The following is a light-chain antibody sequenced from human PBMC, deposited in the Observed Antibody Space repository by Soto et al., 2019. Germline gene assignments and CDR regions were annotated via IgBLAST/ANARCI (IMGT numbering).Light chain of an antibody. CDR1: SSDIGGYNY. Sequence: QSALTQTASVSGSPGQSITISCTGTSSDIGGYNYVSWYQQHPGKVPKLMIYEVTHRPSGVSNRFSGSKSGTTASLTISGLRAEDEADYYCSSYTTSATLVFGGGTKLTVL. CDR2: EVT. CDR3: SSYTTSATLV. V-gene: IGLV2-14*01. J-gene: IGLJ2*01.